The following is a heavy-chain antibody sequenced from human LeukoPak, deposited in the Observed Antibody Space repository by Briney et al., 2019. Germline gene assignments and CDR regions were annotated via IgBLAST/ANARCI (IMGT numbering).Heavy chain of an antibody. CDR2: ISSSSSYT. J-gene: IGHJ4*02. CDR1: GFTFSSYS. Sequence: KPGGSLRLSCAASGFTFSSYSMNWVRQAPGKGLEWVSSISSSSSYTYYADSVQGRFTISRDNSKSTLCLQMNSLRAEDTAVYYCAKQLGYCSDGSCYFPYWGQGTLVTVSS. V-gene: IGHV3-21*04. D-gene: IGHD2-15*01. CDR3: AKQLGYCSDGSCYFPY.